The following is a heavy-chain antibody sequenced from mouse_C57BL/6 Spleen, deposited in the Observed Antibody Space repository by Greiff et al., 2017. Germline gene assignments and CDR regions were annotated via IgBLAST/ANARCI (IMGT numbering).Heavy chain of an antibody. CDR2: IYPGSGST. Sequence: VQLQQSGAELVKPGASVKMSCKASGYTFTSYWITWVKQRPGQGLEWIGDIYPGSGSTNYNEKFKSKATLTVDTSSSTAYMQLSSLTSEDSAVYYCARRSNYVPYYAMDYWGQGTSVTVSS. V-gene: IGHV1-55*01. D-gene: IGHD2-5*01. J-gene: IGHJ4*01. CDR3: ARRSNYVPYYAMDY. CDR1: GYTFTSYW.